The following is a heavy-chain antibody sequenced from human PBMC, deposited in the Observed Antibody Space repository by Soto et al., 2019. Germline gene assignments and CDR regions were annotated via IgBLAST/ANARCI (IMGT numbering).Heavy chain of an antibody. D-gene: IGHD3-22*01. CDR2: IYRGGST. J-gene: IGHJ4*02. CDR1: GFTVSTNY. V-gene: IGHV3-53*01. CDR3: ARRSSGYPYYFDY. Sequence: GGSLRLSCAASGFTVSTNYMSWVRQAPGKGLEWVSLIYRGGSTYYADSVKGRFTISSDNSKNTLYLQMNSLRAEDTAVYYCARRSSGYPYYFDYWGQGTLVNVSS.